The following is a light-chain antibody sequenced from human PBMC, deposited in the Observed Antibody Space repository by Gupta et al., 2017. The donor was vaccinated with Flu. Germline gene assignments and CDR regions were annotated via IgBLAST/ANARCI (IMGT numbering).Light chain of an antibody. CDR2: EDD. CDR3: QAYDV. V-gene: IGLV6-57*01. CDR1: SGSIGLNY. Sequence: NFLLPQPHSVSGSPGQPVTISCTRSSGSIGLNYVQWYRQRPGTSPKNVIYEDDQRASGVPDRLSGSIDRSANAASLTSAGMMNEDEADYYCQAYDVFGGGTKLTVL. J-gene: IGLJ2*01.